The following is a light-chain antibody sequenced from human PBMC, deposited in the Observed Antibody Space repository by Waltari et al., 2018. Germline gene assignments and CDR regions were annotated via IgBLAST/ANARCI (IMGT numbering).Light chain of an antibody. CDR3: QQRASWPNT. CDR1: QSVSNY. CDR2: GTY. J-gene: IGKJ2*01. Sequence: EIVLTQSPATLSLSPGEGATLSCRASQSVSNYLAWYQQKPGQAPRLLIYGTYNRAPGIPVRFSGSGSGKDFTLTISSLEPEDFAVYYCQQRASWPNTFGQGTKLEIK. V-gene: IGKV3-11*01.